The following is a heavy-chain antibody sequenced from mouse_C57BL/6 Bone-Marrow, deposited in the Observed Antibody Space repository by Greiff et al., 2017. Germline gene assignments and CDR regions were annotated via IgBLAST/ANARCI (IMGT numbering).Heavy chain of an antibody. CDR1: GFSFNTYA. CDR3: VRHGPLGSFAY. CDR2: IRSKSNNYAT. Sequence: EVMLVESGGGLVQPKGSLKLSCAASGFSFNTYAMNWVRQAPGKGLEWVARIRSKSNNYATYYADSVKDRFTISRDDSESMLYLQMNNLKTEDTAMYYCVRHGPLGSFAYWGQGTLVTVSA. J-gene: IGHJ3*01. D-gene: IGHD3-3*01. V-gene: IGHV10-1*01.